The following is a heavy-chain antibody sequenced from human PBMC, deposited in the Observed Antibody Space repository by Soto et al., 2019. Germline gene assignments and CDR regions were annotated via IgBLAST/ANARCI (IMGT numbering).Heavy chain of an antibody. Sequence: WWSLRLSCAASGFTFSSYVMHWVRQAPGKGLEWVAVIWYYVSNKYYADSVKGRFTISRDNSKNTLYLQMNSLRAEDTAVYYCARAFVATMVRELPHDACDIWGNGKMVSVS. J-gene: IGHJ3*02. D-gene: IGHD3-10*01. CDR3: ARAFVATMVRELPHDACDI. V-gene: IGHV3-33*01. CDR1: GFTFSSYV. CDR2: IWYYVSNK.